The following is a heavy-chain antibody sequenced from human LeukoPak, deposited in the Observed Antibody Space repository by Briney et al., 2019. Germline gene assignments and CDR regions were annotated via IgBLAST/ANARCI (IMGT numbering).Heavy chain of an antibody. CDR2: INHSGST. J-gene: IGHJ5*02. V-gene: IGHV4-34*01. Sequence: NPSETLSLTCAVYGGSFSGYYWSWIRQPPGKGLEWIGEINHSGSTNYNPSLKSRVTISVDTSKNQFSLKLTSVTAADTAVYYCARGAVAAYKWFDPWGQGTLVTVSS. CDR1: GGSFSGYY. D-gene: IGHD6-19*01. CDR3: ARGAVAAYKWFDP.